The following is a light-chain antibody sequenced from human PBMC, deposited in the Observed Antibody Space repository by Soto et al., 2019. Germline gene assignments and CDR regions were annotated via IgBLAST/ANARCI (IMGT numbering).Light chain of an antibody. Sequence: EIVMTQSPVTLSVSPGERATLSCRASQSINRKLAWYQQRPGQAPRLLISDASIRATGIPARFSGSGSGTEFTLTISSLQSEVFAVYYCKQYDSCSPFTFGGGTRVEIK. CDR2: DAS. V-gene: IGKV3-15*01. J-gene: IGKJ4*01. CDR1: QSINRK. CDR3: KQYDSCSPFT.